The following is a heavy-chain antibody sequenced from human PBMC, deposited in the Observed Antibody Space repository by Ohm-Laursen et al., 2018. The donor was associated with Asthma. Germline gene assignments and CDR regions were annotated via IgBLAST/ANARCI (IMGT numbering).Heavy chain of an antibody. J-gene: IGHJ2*01. CDR2: ISANGGYT. CDR3: ARKRLWDLPDWYFDL. CDR1: GFTFSSYS. Sequence: GSLRLSCAASGFTFSSYSMNWVSQAPGRGLEWVSGISANGGYTPYADSVQGRFAISRDNSKNTLYLQMDSLRGEDTAVYYCARKRLWDLPDWYFDLWGRGTLVSVSS. D-gene: IGHD1-26*01. V-gene: IGHV3-21*04.